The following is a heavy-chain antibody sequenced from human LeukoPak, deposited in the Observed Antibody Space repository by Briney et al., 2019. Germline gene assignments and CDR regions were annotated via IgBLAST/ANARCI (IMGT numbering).Heavy chain of an antibody. CDR3: ARGSGTSWTTNWFDP. D-gene: IGHD6-13*01. CDR1: GFTFSTYG. Sequence: GALRLSCAASGFTFSTYGMSWVRQAPGTGLEWVSAINNSGGRTYYADSVKGRFTISRDNSKNTLYLQMNSLRAEDTAVYYCARGSGTSWTTNWFDPWGQGTLVTVSS. CDR2: INNSGGRT. V-gene: IGHV3-23*01. J-gene: IGHJ5*02.